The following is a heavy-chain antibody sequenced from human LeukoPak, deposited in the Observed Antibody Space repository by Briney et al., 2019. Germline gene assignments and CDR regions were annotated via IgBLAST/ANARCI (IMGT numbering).Heavy chain of an antibody. CDR1: GYTFTSYG. CDR3: ARVGHYYGSGSYQQTFDY. D-gene: IGHD3-10*01. CDR2: ISAYNGNT. Sequence: ASVKVSCKASGYTFTSYGISWVRQAPGQGLEWMGWISAYNGNTNYAQKLQGRVTMTTDTSTSTAYMELRSLRSDDTAVYYCARVGHYYGSGSYQQTFDYWGQGTLVTVSS. V-gene: IGHV1-18*01. J-gene: IGHJ4*02.